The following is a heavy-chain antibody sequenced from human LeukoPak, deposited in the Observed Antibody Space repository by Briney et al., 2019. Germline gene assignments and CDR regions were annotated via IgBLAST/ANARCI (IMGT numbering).Heavy chain of an antibody. V-gene: IGHV3-23*01. J-gene: IGHJ4*02. CDR1: GFTFSIYA. CDR2: ITASGENT. D-gene: IGHD5-18*01. Sequence: PGGSLRLSCAAAGFTFSIYAMNWVRQAPGKGLEWLSSITASGENTYYADSVKGRFTISRDNSKNTFYLQMNSLRAEDTAVYYCARAMAVIYSYGKQDYWGQGTLVTVSS. CDR3: ARAMAVIYSYGKQDY.